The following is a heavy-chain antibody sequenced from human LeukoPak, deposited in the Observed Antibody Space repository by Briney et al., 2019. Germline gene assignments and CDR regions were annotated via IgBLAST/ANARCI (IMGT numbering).Heavy chain of an antibody. J-gene: IGHJ4*02. V-gene: IGHV3-30*18. D-gene: IGHD2-2*01. Sequence: GGSLRLSCAASGFTFSSYDIYWVRQAPGKGLEWVAVISYDGSKKYYADSVKGRFTISRDNSKNTLYLQTNSLRAEDTAVYYCAKEGSGPFCSSTSCYVDQWGQGTLVTVSS. CDR2: ISYDGSKK. CDR3: AKEGSGPFCSSTSCYVDQ. CDR1: GFTFSSYD.